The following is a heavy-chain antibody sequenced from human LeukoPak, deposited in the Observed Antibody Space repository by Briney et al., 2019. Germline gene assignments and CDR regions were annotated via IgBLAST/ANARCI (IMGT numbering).Heavy chain of an antibody. CDR2: IYYSGST. D-gene: IGHD5-18*01. J-gene: IGHJ4*02. CDR3: ARAYTAMDLFDY. Sequence: SETLSLTCTVSGGSISSYYWSWIRQPPGKGLEWIGYIYYSGSTNYNPSLKSRVTISVDTSKNQFSLKLSSVTAADTAVYYCARAYTAMDLFDYWGQGTLVTVSS. CDR1: GGSISSYY. V-gene: IGHV4-59*12.